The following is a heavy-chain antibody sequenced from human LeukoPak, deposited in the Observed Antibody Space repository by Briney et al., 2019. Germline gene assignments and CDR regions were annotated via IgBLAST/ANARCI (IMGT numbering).Heavy chain of an antibody. V-gene: IGHV4-39*07. CDR1: GGSISSSSYY. D-gene: IGHD3-22*01. CDR3: ARESYDSSGYYYIFGY. J-gene: IGHJ4*02. CDR2: IYYSGST. Sequence: SETLSLTCTVSGGSISSSSYYWGWIRQPPGKGLEWIGSIYYSGSTYYNPSLKSRVTMSVDTSKNQFSLKLSSVTAADTAVYYCARESYDSSGYYYIFGYWGQGTLVTVSS.